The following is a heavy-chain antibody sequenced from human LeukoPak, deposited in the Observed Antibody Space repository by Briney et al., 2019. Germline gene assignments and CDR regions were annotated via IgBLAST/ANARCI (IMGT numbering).Heavy chain of an antibody. CDR2: ISASSDNT. J-gene: IGHJ5*02. CDR3: ALQPXRYDFWSGSVXGKSTSLSLDHWFDP. CDR1: GFTFSSYA. V-gene: IGHV3-23*01. D-gene: IGHD3-3*01. Sequence: GGSLRLSCAASGFTFSSYAMSWVRQAPGKGLEWVSGISASSDNTNYADSVKGRFTISRDNSENTLFLQMKSLRAEDTAVYYCALQPXRYDFWSGSVXGKSTSLSLDHWFDPWGQGTLVTVSS.